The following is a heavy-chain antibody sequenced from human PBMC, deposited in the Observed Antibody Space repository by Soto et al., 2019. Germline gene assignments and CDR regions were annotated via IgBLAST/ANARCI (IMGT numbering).Heavy chain of an antibody. Sequence: SETLSLTCTVSGGSISSYYWSWIRQPPGKGLEWIGYIYYSGSTNYNPSLKSRVTISVDTSKNQFSLKLSSVTAADTAVYYCARSVPGRGYSGYDVSPGIYYFDYWGQGTLVTVSS. CDR2: IYYSGST. CDR3: ARSVPGRGYSGYDVSPGIYYFDY. V-gene: IGHV4-59*01. D-gene: IGHD5-12*01. J-gene: IGHJ4*02. CDR1: GGSISSYY.